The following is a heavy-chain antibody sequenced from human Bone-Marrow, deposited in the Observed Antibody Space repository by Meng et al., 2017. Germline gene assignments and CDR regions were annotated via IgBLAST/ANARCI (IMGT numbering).Heavy chain of an antibody. D-gene: IGHD6-19*01. V-gene: IGHV3-30*01. CDR3: AREGWAWLEYYYYYYGMDV. J-gene: IGHJ6*02. CDR1: GYTFTSYG. CDR2: ISYDGSNK. Sequence: SCKASGYTFTSYGISWVRQAPGKGLEWVAVISYDGSNKYYADSVKGRFTISRDNSKNTLYLQMNSLRAEDTAVYYCAREGWAWLEYYYYYYGMDVWGQGTTVTVSS.